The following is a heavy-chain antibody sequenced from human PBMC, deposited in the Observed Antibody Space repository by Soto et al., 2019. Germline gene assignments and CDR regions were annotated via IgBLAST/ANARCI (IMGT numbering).Heavy chain of an antibody. CDR3: AKGAGYYSSNWFAPSDY. CDR2: VSGSGGGT. V-gene: IGHV3-23*01. J-gene: IGHJ4*02. Sequence: GGSLRLSCAASGFTFNNYVMSWVRQAPGKRLEWVSAVSGSGGGTNYADSVKGRFTISRDNSKNTLYLQMNSLRAEDTAIYYCAKGAGYYSSNWFAPSDYWGQGALVTVSS. D-gene: IGHD6-13*01. CDR1: GFTFNNYV.